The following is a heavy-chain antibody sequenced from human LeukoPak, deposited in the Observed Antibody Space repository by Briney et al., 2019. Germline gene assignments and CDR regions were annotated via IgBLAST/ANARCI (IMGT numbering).Heavy chain of an antibody. D-gene: IGHD4-17*01. J-gene: IGHJ2*01. CDR1: GLTFSRYV. CDR2: LSASGGST. CDR3: ATLYGDYNWYFDL. V-gene: IGHV3-23*01. Sequence: PGGSLRLSCASSGLTFSRYVMGWVRQAPGKGLEWVSTLSASGGSTFYAASVKGRFTVSRDNSKNTLFLQMNTLRAEDTAEYYCATLYGDYNWYFDLWGRGTLVTVSS.